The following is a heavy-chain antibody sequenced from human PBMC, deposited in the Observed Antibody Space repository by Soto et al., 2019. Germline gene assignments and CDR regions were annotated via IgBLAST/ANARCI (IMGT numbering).Heavy chain of an antibody. Sequence: GGSLRLSCAASGFTINSFGMYWVRQSPGKGLEWVAIISYDGDNEYYADSVRGRFTISRDNGRNALYLQMDSLRAEDMAMYYCGREGNCVDSSGNSWGQGSLVTVSS. CDR3: GREGNCVDSSGNS. J-gene: IGHJ4*02. CDR1: GFTINSFG. D-gene: IGHD3-22*01. V-gene: IGHV3-30*19. CDR2: ISYDGDNE.